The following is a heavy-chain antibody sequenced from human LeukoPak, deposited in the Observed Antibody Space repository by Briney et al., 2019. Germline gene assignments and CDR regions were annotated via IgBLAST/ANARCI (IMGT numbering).Heavy chain of an antibody. D-gene: IGHD3-10*01. CDR2: IHNSGST. CDR1: GGSISSYY. Sequence: PSETLSLTCTVSGGSISSYYWSWIRQPAGKGLEWIVRIHNSGSTNYNPSLKSRVTTSVATSNNQFSLKLSSVTAADTAVYYCERQENGSGSYSNDYWGQGTLVTVSS. CDR3: ERQENGSGSYSNDY. V-gene: IGHV4-4*07. J-gene: IGHJ4*02.